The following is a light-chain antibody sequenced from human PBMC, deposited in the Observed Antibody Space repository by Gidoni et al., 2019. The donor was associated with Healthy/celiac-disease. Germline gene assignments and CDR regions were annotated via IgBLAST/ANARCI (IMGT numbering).Light chain of an antibody. CDR2: SNN. Sequence: QSVLTQPPSASGTPGQRVTISCSGSSSNIGSNTVNWYQQLTGTAPNLLIYSNNQRPSGVPDRFSGSKSGTSASLASSGLQSEDEADYYCAAWDDSLNGWVFGGGTKLTVL. J-gene: IGLJ3*02. CDR3: AAWDDSLNGWV. CDR1: SSNIGSNT. V-gene: IGLV1-44*01.